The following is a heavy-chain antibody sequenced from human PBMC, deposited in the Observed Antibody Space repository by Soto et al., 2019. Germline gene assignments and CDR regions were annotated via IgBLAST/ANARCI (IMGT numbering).Heavy chain of an antibody. D-gene: IGHD3-16*01. CDR1: GFRFNNYA. V-gene: IGHV3-30*18. CDR2: ISFDGRKQ. Sequence: QVQLVESGGGVVQPGGSLRLSCAASGFRFNNYAIDWVRQAPGKGLEWVAFISFDGRKQYYGDSVQGRFSISRDDYKNTVFLQMSSLRPEDTAVYYCAKTIGLRLGELAPDFWGQGTLVTVSS. CDR3: AKTIGLRLGELAPDF. J-gene: IGHJ4*02.